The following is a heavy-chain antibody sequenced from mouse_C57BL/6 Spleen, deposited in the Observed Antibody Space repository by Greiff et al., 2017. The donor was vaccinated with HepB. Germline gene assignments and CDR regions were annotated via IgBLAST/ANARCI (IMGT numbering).Heavy chain of an antibody. V-gene: IGHV5-6*01. CDR2: ISSGGSYT. D-gene: IGHD2-3*01. Sequence: EVQLVESGGDLVKPGGSLKLSCAASGFTFSSYGMSWVRQTPDKRLEWVATISSGGSYTCYPESVKGRFTISRDNAKNNLYLHMSSLKSEDTAMYYCARHPLYDGYPLDYWGQGTTLTVSS. J-gene: IGHJ2*01. CDR3: ARHPLYDGYPLDY. CDR1: GFTFSSYG.